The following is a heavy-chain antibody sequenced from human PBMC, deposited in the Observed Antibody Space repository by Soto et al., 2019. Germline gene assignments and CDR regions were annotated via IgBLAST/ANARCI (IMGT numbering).Heavy chain of an antibody. CDR1: GGTFNRYS. V-gene: IGHV1-69*02. J-gene: IGHJ4*02. D-gene: IGHD2-2*01. CDR3: ATFYEGDCTTTTCYGDFDY. Sequence: QVHLVQAGAEVKKPGSSVKVSCRASGGTFNRYSISWVRQAPGQGLEWMGRIIPMFGITNYAQKFKARVMITADKSANTAYMEVSGLRSEDTAMYYCATFYEGDCTTTTCYGDFDYWGQGTLVTVSS. CDR2: IIPMFGIT.